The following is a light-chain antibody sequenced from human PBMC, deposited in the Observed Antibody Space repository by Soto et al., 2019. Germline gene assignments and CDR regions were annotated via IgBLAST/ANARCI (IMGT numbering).Light chain of an antibody. CDR2: DAS. CDR3: QHLHHYPLT. V-gene: IGKV1D-13*01. Sequence: AVQLTQSPSSLSASVGDRVTITCRASQGISNNLAWYQREPGKAPKLLIYDASTLQSGVPSRFSGSKSGTDFTLTISSLQPADFATYFCQHLHHYPLTFGGGTRVEIK. CDR1: QGISNN. J-gene: IGKJ4*01.